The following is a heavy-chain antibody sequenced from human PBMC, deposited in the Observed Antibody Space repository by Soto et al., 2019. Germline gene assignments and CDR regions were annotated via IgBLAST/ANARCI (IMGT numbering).Heavy chain of an antibody. D-gene: IGHD3-3*01. Sequence: SVKVSCKASGGTFSSYAISWVRQAPGQGLEGMGGIIPIFGTANYAQKFQGRVTITADESTSTAYMELSSLRSEDTAVYYCARIAFFGVVPSQYYSDYWGQGTLVPVSS. CDR3: ARIAFFGVVPSQYYSDY. V-gene: IGHV1-69*13. CDR1: GGTFSSYA. J-gene: IGHJ4*02. CDR2: IIPIFGTA.